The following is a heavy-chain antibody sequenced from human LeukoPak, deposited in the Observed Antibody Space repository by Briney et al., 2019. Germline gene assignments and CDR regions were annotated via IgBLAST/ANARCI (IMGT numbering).Heavy chain of an antibody. Sequence: GGSLRLSCVASGFGFDTNGMHWVRQAPGKGLEWVALTSFDGTIRYYADSVKGRFTISRDNSKNTLFLQMDNLRPEDTAVYYCAKDRNIGLDAIDVWGQGTMVIVSP. CDR1: GFGFDTNG. CDR3: AKDRNIGLDAIDV. D-gene: IGHD2/OR15-2a*01. J-gene: IGHJ3*01. V-gene: IGHV3-30*18. CDR2: TSFDGTIR.